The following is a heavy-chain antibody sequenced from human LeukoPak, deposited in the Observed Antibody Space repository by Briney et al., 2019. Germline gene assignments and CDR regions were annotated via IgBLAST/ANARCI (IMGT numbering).Heavy chain of an antibody. CDR2: ISLSGQT. Sequence: PSETLSLTCGVSGGSIRSTNWWSWVRQPPGQGLEWIGEISLSGQTNFNPSLKSRVTISVDTSKNQFSLKLSSVTAADTAVYYCARGHREWGGMIVVAKGFDYWGQGTLVTVSS. V-gene: IGHV4-4*02. CDR3: ARGHREWGGMIVVAKGFDY. D-gene: IGHD3-22*01. J-gene: IGHJ4*02. CDR1: GGSIRSTNW.